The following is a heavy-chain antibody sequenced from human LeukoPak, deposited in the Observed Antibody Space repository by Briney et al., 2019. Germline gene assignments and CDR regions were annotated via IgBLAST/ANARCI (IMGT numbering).Heavy chain of an antibody. CDR2: ISWNSGSI. J-gene: IGHJ4*02. CDR3: ARGGRYYYGSGRLDY. CDR1: GFTFDDYA. V-gene: IGHV3-9*01. Sequence: PGRSLRLSCAASGFTFDDYAMHWVRQAPGKGLEWVSGISWNSGSIGYADSVKGRFTISRDNAKNSLYLQMNSLRAEDTAVYYCARGGRYYYGSGRLDYWGQGTLVTVSS. D-gene: IGHD3-10*01.